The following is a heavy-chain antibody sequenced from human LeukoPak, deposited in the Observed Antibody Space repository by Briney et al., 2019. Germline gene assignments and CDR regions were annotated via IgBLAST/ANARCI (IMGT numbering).Heavy chain of an antibody. D-gene: IGHD6-19*01. J-gene: IGHJ5*02. CDR3: ARDPSSGWYLKGWFDP. CDR2: ISSSSNYI. V-gene: IGHV3-21*01. Sequence: GGSLRLSCAVSGFTFSSYSMNWVRQAPGKGLEWVSSISSSSNYIYYADSVRGRFTISRDNAKNSLSLQMNSLRAEDTAVYYCARDPSSGWYLKGWFDPWGQGTLVTVSS. CDR1: GFTFSSYS.